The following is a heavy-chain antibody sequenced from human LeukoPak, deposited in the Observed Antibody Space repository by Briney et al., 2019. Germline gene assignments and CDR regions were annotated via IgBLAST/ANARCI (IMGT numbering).Heavy chain of an antibody. Sequence: GGSLRLSCAASGFTFSSYSMNWVRQAPGKGLEWVSSISSSSSYIYYADSVKGRFTISRDNAKNSLYLQMNSLRAEDTAVYYCAITSYGSGSYQDSWGQGTLVTASS. V-gene: IGHV3-21*04. J-gene: IGHJ4*02. CDR2: ISSSSSYI. CDR3: AITSYGSGSYQDS. D-gene: IGHD3-10*01. CDR1: GFTFSSYS.